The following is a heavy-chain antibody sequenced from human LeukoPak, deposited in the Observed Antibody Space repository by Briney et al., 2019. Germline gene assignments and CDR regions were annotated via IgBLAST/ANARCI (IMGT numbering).Heavy chain of an antibody. J-gene: IGHJ4*02. CDR3: AKDRTAAGTSGFDH. D-gene: IGHD6-13*01. CDR1: GFTFSSYA. Sequence: GGSLRLSCAASGFTFSSYAMHWVRQAPGKGLEWVAVIWYDGSNKDYADSVKGRLTISRDNSKDTLYLQMSSLRAEDTAVYYCAKDRTAAGTSGFDHWGQGTLVTVSS. CDR2: IWYDGSNK. V-gene: IGHV3-33*06.